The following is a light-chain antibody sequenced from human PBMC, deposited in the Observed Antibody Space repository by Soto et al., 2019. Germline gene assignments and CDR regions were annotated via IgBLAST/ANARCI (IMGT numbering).Light chain of an antibody. J-gene: IGKJ5*01. CDR1: PSVTNF. Sequence: ENMFTQSPATLSLSPGERDTLSCRASPSVTNFLAWYQQKPGQAPRLLIYGAFNRATGIPARFSGSGSGTDFTLTISSLEPEDSAIYYCQQRNIWPPVTFGQGTRLEIK. CDR3: QQRNIWPPVT. V-gene: IGKV3-11*01. CDR2: GAF.